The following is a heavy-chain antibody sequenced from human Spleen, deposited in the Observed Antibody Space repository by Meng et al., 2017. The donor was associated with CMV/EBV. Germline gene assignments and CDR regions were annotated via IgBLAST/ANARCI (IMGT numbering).Heavy chain of an antibody. J-gene: IGHJ4*02. CDR3: AVVPGVTALLDY. D-gene: IGHD2-21*02. CDR1: GGPISSGDYY. Sequence: QVQLQESGPGLVKPSQTWFLTCTFSGGPISSGDYYWSWIHQPPGTGLEWIGYIYYSGSTYYNPSLRSIVTISVDTSKNHFSLKLSSVTAADTAVYYCAVVPGVTALLDYWGQGTLGTVSS. CDR2: IYYSGST. V-gene: IGHV4-30-4*08.